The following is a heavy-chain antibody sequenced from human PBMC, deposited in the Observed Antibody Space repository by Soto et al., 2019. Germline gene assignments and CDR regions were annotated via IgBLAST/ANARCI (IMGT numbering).Heavy chain of an antibody. CDR1: GGSISSTSHY. J-gene: IGHJ4*02. CDR2: IYYSGST. CDR3: VTAPPQVWLGQANFDY. D-gene: IGHD5-18*01. Sequence: SSETLSLTCTVSGGSISSTSHYWGWIRQTPGKGLEWIGSIYYSGSTYYNPSFKSRVTISVDTSKNQFSLKLSSVTVADTAVYYCVTAPPQVWLGQANFDYWGQGTQGTVSS. V-gene: IGHV4-39*01.